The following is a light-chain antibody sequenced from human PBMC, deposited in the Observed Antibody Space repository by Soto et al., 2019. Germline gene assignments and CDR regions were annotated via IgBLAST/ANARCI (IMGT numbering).Light chain of an antibody. V-gene: IGKV4-1*01. CDR1: QSVLYSSNNKNY. J-gene: IGKJ1*01. CDR2: WAS. Sequence: DTVMTQSPDSLAVSLGERATINCKSSQSVLYSSNNKNYLAWYQQKPGQPPKLLIYWASTRESGVPDRFSGSGSGTDFTLTISSLQAEDVAVYYCQQYYSTPPWTFGQGTKVDIK. CDR3: QQYYSTPPWT.